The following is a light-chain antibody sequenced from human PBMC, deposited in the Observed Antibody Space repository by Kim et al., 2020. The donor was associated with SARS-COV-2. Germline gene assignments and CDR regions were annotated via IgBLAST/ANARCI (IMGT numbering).Light chain of an antibody. CDR1: QSISSW. J-gene: IGKJ4*01. V-gene: IGKV1-5*01. Sequence: GDSVTSTCRASQSISSWLAWYQQKPGNAPKVRIYDASSLKSGGPSRFSGSGSGTEFTLTISSLQPDDFATYYCQQYNSDSSVTFGGGTKVDIK. CDR2: DAS. CDR3: QQYNSDSSVT.